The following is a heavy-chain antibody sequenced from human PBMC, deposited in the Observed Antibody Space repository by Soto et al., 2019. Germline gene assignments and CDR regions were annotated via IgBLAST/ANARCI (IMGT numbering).Heavy chain of an antibody. Sequence: EVRLLESGGGLAQPGGSLRLSCAASGFTFSSSAMNWVRQAPGKGLEWVSSIRVGGGDTFYADSVRGRFTVSRDISRNTLYLQMYSLRAEDTAIYYCAKCSVGTVRSSGWCNWFDPWGQGTLVTVSS. V-gene: IGHV3-23*01. CDR3: AKCSVGTVRSSGWCNWFDP. CDR2: IRVGGGDT. J-gene: IGHJ5*02. CDR1: GFTFSSSA. D-gene: IGHD6-19*01.